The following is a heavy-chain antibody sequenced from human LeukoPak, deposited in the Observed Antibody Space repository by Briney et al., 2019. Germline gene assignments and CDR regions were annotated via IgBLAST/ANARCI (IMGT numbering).Heavy chain of an antibody. CDR3: ARDGKNKGFDY. CDR2: INHSGST. V-gene: IGHV4-34*01. Sequence: SETLSLTCAVYGGSFSGYYWSWIRQPPGKGLEWIGEINHSGSTNYNPSLKCRVTISVDTSRNQFSLKLSSVTAADTAVYYCARDGKNKGFDYWGQGTLVTVSS. D-gene: IGHD1-14*01. J-gene: IGHJ4*02. CDR1: GGSFSGYY.